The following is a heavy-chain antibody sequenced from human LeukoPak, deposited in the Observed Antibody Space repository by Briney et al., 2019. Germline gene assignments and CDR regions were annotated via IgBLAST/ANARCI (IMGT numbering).Heavy chain of an antibody. D-gene: IGHD6-19*01. CDR2: INGGGDRT. V-gene: IGHV3-23*01. Sequence: PGGSLRLSCAASGIVFSSTAMNWARQAPGRGLEWVGWINGGGDRTFYADYVQGRVTMSRDNSKRIVYLQMNSLRADDTAIYYCGKDGGQYSSGPEFDPRGQGALVTVSS. CDR1: GIVFSSTA. J-gene: IGHJ5*02. CDR3: GKDGGQYSSGPEFDP.